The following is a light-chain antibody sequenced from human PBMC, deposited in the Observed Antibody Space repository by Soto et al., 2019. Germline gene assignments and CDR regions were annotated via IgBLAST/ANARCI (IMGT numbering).Light chain of an antibody. Sequence: EIVLTQSPATLSLSPGERATLSCRASQSVSSNLAWYQQKPGQAPRLLIYAASTRATGIPARFSGSGSGTEFTLTISSLQSEDFAVYYCQQYNKWPPLTFGGGTKVDIK. CDR1: QSVSSN. CDR2: AAS. V-gene: IGKV3-15*01. CDR3: QQYNKWPPLT. J-gene: IGKJ4*01.